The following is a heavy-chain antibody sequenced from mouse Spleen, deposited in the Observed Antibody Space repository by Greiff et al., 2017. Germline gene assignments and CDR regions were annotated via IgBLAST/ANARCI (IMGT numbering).Heavy chain of an antibody. Sequence: EVQLQQSGAELVRPGASVKISCKASGYSFTGYYMHWVKQSHGKSLEWIGRINPYNGATSYNQNFKDKANLTVDKSSSTAYMELHSLTSEDSAVYYCERWTAVEGDYWGQGTPLTVSS. CDR3: ERWTAVEGDY. CDR2: INPYNGAT. J-gene: IGHJ2*01. D-gene: IGHD1-1*01. CDR1: GYSFTGYY. V-gene: IGHV1-26*01.